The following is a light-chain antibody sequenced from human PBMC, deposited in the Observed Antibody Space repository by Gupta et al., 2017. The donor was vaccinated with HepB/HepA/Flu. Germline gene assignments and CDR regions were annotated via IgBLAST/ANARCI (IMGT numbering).Light chain of an antibody. Sequence: DIQMTQSPSSLSASVGDRVTITCRASQSISTYLNWYQHKPGKAPNLLIYAASTLQSGVPSRFSGSGSGTDFTLTISSLQPEDFATYYCQQCYPTPITFGQGTRLEIK. J-gene: IGKJ5*01. CDR2: AAS. CDR3: QQCYPTPIT. V-gene: IGKV1-39*01. CDR1: QSISTY.